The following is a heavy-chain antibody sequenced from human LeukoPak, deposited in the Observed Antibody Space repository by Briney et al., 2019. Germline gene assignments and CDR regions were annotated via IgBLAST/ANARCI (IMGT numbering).Heavy chain of an antibody. Sequence: GGSLRLSCAASAFTFSNYWMSWVRQAPGKGLEWVANIKEDGSEINYVDSVTGRFTISRDNAKNSLYLQMNSLRVDDTAVYYCARDRGYSTFDHWGQGTLVTVSS. CDR2: IKEDGSEI. J-gene: IGHJ4*02. V-gene: IGHV3-7*01. D-gene: IGHD4-23*01. CDR3: ARDRGYSTFDH. CDR1: AFTFSNYW.